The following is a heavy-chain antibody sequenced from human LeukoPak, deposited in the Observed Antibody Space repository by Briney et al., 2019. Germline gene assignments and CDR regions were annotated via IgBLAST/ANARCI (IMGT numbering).Heavy chain of an antibody. Sequence: PSETLSLTCTVSGGSISNYYWNWIRQPPGKGLEWIGYIYYSGSTNYNPSLKSRVTISVDTSKNQFSLKLSSVTAADTAVYYCARGRSSAHWPFVKNWFDPWGQGTLVTVSS. D-gene: IGHD2-2*01. CDR2: IYYSGST. V-gene: IGHV4-59*08. J-gene: IGHJ5*02. CDR1: GGSISNYY. CDR3: ARGRSSAHWPFVKNWFDP.